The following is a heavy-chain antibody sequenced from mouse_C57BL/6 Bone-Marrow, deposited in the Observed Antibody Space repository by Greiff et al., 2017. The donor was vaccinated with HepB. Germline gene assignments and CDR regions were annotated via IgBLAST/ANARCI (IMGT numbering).Heavy chain of an antibody. D-gene: IGHD1-1*01. CDR3: ARKGDYYGSSYWYFDV. Sequence: EVQGLESGGGLVQPGGSLKLSCAASGFTFSDYGMAWVRQAPRKGPEWVAFISNLAYSIYYADTVTGRFTISRENAKNTLYLEMSSLRSEDTAMYYCARKGDYYGSSYWYFDVWGTGTTVTVSS. CDR2: ISNLAYSI. CDR1: GFTFSDYG. J-gene: IGHJ1*03. V-gene: IGHV5-15*01.